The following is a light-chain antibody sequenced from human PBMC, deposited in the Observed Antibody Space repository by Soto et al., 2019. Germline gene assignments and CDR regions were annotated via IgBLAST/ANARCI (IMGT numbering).Light chain of an antibody. J-gene: IGKJ5*01. CDR3: QQRLHWPIT. Sequence: EIVLTQSPATLYLSPGDRVTLSCRASQTVGRYLSWYQHSPGQGPRLLVYDASNRATGIPARFSGSGSETDFTLTISSREPEDFAVYYCQQRLHWPITFGQGTRLEIK. V-gene: IGKV3-11*01. CDR2: DAS. CDR1: QTVGRY.